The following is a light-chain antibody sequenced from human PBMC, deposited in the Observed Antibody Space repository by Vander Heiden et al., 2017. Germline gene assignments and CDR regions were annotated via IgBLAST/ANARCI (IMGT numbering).Light chain of an antibody. Sequence: SYELTQPPSVSVSPGQTARITCSGDKLGDKYACWYQQKPGQSPVLVIYQDSKRPSGIPERFSGSNSGNTATLTISGTQAMDEADYYCQAWDSSTAGWVFGGGTKLTVL. J-gene: IGLJ3*02. V-gene: IGLV3-1*01. CDR1: KLGDKY. CDR3: QAWDSSTAGWV. CDR2: QDS.